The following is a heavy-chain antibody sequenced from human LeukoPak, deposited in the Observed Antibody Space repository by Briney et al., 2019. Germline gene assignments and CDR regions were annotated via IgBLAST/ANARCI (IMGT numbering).Heavy chain of an antibody. CDR2: FDAEDGET. CDR3: ATILSTSFNSNDAFDI. Sequence: ASVKVSCKVSGYTLTELSMHWVRQAPGKGLEWMGGFDAEDGETLYAQKFQGRVTMTEDTSTDTAYMELSSLRSEDTAMYYCATILSTSFNSNDAFDIWGQGTMVTVSS. CDR1: GYTLTELS. V-gene: IGHV1-24*01. D-gene: IGHD1-20*01. J-gene: IGHJ3*02.